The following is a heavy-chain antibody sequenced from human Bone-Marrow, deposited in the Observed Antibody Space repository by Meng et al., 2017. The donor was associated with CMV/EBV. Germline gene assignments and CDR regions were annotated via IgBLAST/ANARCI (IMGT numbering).Heavy chain of an antibody. CDR1: GGTFSSYA. Sequence: SVKVSCKASGGTFSSYAISWVRQAPGQGLEWMGGIIPILGIANYAQKFQGRVTLTTDTSTNTAYMELRSLRSDDTAVYYCTRGVGATFGPIDCWGQGTLVTVSS. CDR3: TRGVGATFGPIDC. J-gene: IGHJ4*02. CDR2: IIPILGIA. D-gene: IGHD1-26*01. V-gene: IGHV1-69*10.